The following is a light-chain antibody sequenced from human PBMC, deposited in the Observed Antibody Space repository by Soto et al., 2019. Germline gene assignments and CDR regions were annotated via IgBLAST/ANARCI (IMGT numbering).Light chain of an antibody. J-gene: IGKJ1*01. CDR1: QSVTTF. V-gene: IGKV3-11*01. Sequence: ELVLTQSPATLSLSPGERATLSCRASQSVTTFLAWYQQKSGQAPRLLFSDASNRATGIPARFSGRGSGTDFTLTISSLETEDSAVYYCQQRSSWWTFGQGTKVEIK. CDR3: QQRSSWWT. CDR2: DAS.